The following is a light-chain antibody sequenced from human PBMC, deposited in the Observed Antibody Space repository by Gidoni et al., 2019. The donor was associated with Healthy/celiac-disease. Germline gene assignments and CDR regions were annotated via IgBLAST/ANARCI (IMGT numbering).Light chain of an antibody. V-gene: IGKV1-39*01. J-gene: IGKJ1*01. CDR2: AAS. Sequence: DIQMTQSPSSLSASVGDRVTITCRASQSISSYLNWYQQNPGKAPKLLIYAASSLQSGVPSRFSGSGSGTDFTLTISSLQPEDFATYYCQQSYSTPPTCGQGTKVEIK. CDR1: QSISSY. CDR3: QQSYSTPPT.